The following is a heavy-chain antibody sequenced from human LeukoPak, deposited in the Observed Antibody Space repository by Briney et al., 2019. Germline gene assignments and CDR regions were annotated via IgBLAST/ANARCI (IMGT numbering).Heavy chain of an antibody. V-gene: IGHV1-18*01. CDR1: GYTFTSYA. CDR3: ARELRGSYYRSLVGHFDY. D-gene: IGHD1-26*01. CDR2: ISAYNGNT. J-gene: IGHJ4*02. Sequence: GASVKVSCKASGYTFTSYAMHWVRQAPGQRLEWMGWISAYNGNTNYAQKLQGRVTMTTDTSTSTAYMELRSLRSDDTAVYYCARELRGSYYRSLVGHFDYWGQGTLVTVSS.